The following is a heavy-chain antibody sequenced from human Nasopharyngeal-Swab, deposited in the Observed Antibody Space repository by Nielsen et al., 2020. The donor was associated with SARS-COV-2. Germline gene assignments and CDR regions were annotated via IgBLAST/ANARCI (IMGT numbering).Heavy chain of an antibody. Sequence: GEFLKISCAASGFTFRSYSMNWVRQAPGKGLEWVSFISSTSSDIFYADSVKGRFTISRDNSKNTLYLQMNGLRAEDTAVYYCAKEGYYDFWSGYYATHYYGMDVWGQGTTVTASS. CDR2: ISSTSSDI. J-gene: IGHJ6*02. CDR3: AKEGYYDFWSGYYATHYYGMDV. V-gene: IGHV3-21*04. D-gene: IGHD3-3*01. CDR1: GFTFRSYS.